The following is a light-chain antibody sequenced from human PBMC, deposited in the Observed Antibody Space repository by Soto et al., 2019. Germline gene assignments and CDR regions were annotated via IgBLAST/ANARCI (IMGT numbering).Light chain of an antibody. CDR3: SSYTSSSTYV. CDR2: DVS. J-gene: IGLJ1*01. V-gene: IGLV2-14*01. CDR1: RKNVGGYNY. Sequence: HTSVSGCRGKAYTLSGTGTRKNVGGYNYVSWYQQHPGKAPKLMIYDVSNRPSGVSNRFSGSKSGNTASLTISGLQAEDEADYYCSSYTSSSTYVFGTGTKVTVL.